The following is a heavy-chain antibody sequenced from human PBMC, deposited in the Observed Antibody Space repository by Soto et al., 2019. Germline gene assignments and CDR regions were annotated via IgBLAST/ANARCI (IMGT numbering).Heavy chain of an antibody. CDR3: AKDSGWFGEFGLVGPYY. D-gene: IGHD3-10*01. J-gene: IGHJ4*02. CDR2: ISYDGSNK. V-gene: IGHV3-30*18. CDR1: GFTFSSYG. Sequence: QVQLVESGGGVVQPGRSLRLSCAASGFTFSSYGMHWVRQAPGKGLEWVAVISYDGSNKYYADSVKGRLTISRDNSKNTLYLQMNSLRAEDTAVYYCAKDSGWFGEFGLVGPYYWGQGTLVTVSS.